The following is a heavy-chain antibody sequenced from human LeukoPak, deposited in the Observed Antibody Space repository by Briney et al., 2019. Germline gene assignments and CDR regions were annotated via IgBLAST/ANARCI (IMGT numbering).Heavy chain of an antibody. V-gene: IGHV3-48*01. CDR1: GFTFSTYG. D-gene: IGHD5-18*01. CDR2: ISHSANTI. Sequence: PGGSLRLSCAASGFTFSTYGMNWVRQAPGKGLEWISFISHSANTIYYADSVKGRFTISRDNSKNTLHLQMNSLRAEDTAVYYCARTGDTERFDYWGQGTLVTVSS. J-gene: IGHJ4*02. CDR3: ARTGDTERFDY.